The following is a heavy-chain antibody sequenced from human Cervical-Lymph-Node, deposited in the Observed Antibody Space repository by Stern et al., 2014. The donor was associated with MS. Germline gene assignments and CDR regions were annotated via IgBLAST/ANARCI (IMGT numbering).Heavy chain of an antibody. CDR1: GYTFTDYW. J-gene: IGHJ4*02. D-gene: IGHD6-19*01. V-gene: IGHV5-51*01. CDR2: IFPGASDT. Sequence: EVHLVESGAEVGKPGQSLTISCNISGYTFTDYWIAWVRQMPGKGLEWMGAIFPGASDTRYSPSFQGHVTISVDTSINTAYLQWSDLRASDTAMYYCARPHSPGWSYYFDFWGQGTLVAVSS. CDR3: ARPHSPGWSYYFDF.